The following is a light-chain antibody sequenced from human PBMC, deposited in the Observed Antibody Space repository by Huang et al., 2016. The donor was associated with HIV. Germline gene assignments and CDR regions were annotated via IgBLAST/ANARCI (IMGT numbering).Light chain of an antibody. CDR1: QSVYSSSTSKDY. Sequence: DIIMTQSPDSLAVSLGERATLNCRSSQSVYSSSTSKDYMAWFQQKPGQPTRLLLFWASTREAGGPDRFSGSGSGTHVTLTIANLEAEDAAIYYCQQYYSSPQTFGQGTRVEVK. V-gene: IGKV4-1*01. CDR2: WAS. CDR3: QQYYSSPQT. J-gene: IGKJ1*01.